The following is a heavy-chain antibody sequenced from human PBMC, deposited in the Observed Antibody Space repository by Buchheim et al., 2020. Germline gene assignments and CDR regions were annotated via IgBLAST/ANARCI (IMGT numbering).Heavy chain of an antibody. Sequence: QVQLVESGGGVVQPGRSLRLSCAASGFTFSSYGMHWVRQAPGKGLEWVAVIWYDGSNKYYADSVKGRFTISRDNSKNTLYLQMNSLRAEDTAVYYCARGYSAYDSGGYLLFWGQGTL. V-gene: IGHV3-33*01. D-gene: IGHD3-22*01. CDR2: IWYDGSNK. CDR1: GFTFSSYG. J-gene: IGHJ4*02. CDR3: ARGYSAYDSGGYLLF.